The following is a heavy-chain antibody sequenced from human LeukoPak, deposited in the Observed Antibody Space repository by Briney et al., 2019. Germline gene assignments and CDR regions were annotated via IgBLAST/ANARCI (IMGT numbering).Heavy chain of an antibody. CDR3: ARSQGYSYGSSY. J-gene: IGHJ4*02. Sequence: ASVKVSCKAPGGSFGRYAISWVRQAPGQGLEWMGGIVPILGTANYAQKFQGRVTITADDSAGTAYMELTSLRSADTAVYYCARSQGYSYGSSYWGQGTLVTVSS. V-gene: IGHV1-69*13. CDR1: GGSFGRYA. CDR2: IVPILGTA. D-gene: IGHD5-18*01.